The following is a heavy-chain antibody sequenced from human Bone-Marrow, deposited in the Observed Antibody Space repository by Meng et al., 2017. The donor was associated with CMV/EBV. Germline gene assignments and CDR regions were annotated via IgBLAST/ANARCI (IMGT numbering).Heavy chain of an antibody. CDR1: GFTFSDYY. CDR3: ARDARFLECPDY. V-gene: IGHV3-11*04. Sequence: GESLKISCAASGFTFSDYYMSWIRQAPGKGLEWVSYISSSGSTIYYADSVKGRFTISRDNAKNSLYLQMNSLRAEDTAVYYCARDARFLECPDYWGQGTLVTGSS. J-gene: IGHJ4*02. CDR2: ISSSGSTI. D-gene: IGHD3-3*01.